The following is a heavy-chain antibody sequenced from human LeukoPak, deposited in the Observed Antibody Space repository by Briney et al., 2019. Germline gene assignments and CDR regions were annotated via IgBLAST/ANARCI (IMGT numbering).Heavy chain of an antibody. V-gene: IGHV3-53*01. Sequence: GGSLRLSCAASGFTVGSNYMSWVRQAPGKGLEWVSVIYSGGSTYYADSVKGRFTISRDNSKNTLYLQMNSLRAEGTAVYYCAREIRGITMVRGATSWFDPWGQGTLVTVSS. D-gene: IGHD3-10*01. CDR2: IYSGGST. CDR3: AREIRGITMVRGATSWFDP. J-gene: IGHJ5*02. CDR1: GFTVGSNY.